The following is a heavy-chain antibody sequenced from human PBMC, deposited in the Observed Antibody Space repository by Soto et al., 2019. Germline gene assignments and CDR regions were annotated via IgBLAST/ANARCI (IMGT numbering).Heavy chain of an antibody. CDR2: ISSGGTYT. V-gene: IGHV3-23*01. Sequence: GGSLRLSCAASGFTFSNYAMTWVRQAPRKGLEWVSAISSGGTYTDYADSVKGRFTLSRDNSKNTVYLQMNSLRAEDTAVYHCAKESSVYIYGFYNYSDYRGQATLVTVS. CDR3: AKESSVYIYGFYNYSDY. D-gene: IGHD5-18*01. J-gene: IGHJ4*02. CDR1: GFTFSNYA.